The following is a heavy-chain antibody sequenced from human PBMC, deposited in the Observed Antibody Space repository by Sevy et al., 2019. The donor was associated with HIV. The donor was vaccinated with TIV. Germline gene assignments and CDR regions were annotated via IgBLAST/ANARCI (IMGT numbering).Heavy chain of an antibody. Sequence: GGSLRLSCAASGFTFTNAWMNWVRQAPGKGLEWVGRIKSKSDGGTADYAASVEGRFTISRDDSRNMVHLQMDSLKSEDTAVYYCTTDPQGHSCHYHYDMGVWGQGTTVTVSS. CDR2: IKSKSDGGTA. CDR1: GFTFTNAW. J-gene: IGHJ6*02. D-gene: IGHD3-10*01. CDR3: TTDPQGHSCHYHYDMGV. V-gene: IGHV3-15*01.